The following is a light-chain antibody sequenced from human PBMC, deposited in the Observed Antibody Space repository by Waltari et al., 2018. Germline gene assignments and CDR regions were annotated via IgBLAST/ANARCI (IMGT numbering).Light chain of an antibody. J-gene: IGLJ2*01. CDR3: SSYTNGNTFSVV. CDR2: EVS. V-gene: IGLV2-18*02. Sequence: QSALTQPPSVSGSPGQLVTISCTGASNDVGTNNRVSWYQQTPGTAPQLLIYEVSNRPSGCPDRFSGSKSGNTASLTISGLQAEDEADYYCSSYTNGNTFSVVFGGGTKLSVL. CDR1: SNDVGTNNR.